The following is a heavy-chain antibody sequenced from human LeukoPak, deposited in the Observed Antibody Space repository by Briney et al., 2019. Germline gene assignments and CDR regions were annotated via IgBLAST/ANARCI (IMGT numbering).Heavy chain of an antibody. CDR2: INHSGST. V-gene: IGHV4-34*01. D-gene: IGHD3-22*01. Sequence: SETLSLTCAVYGGSFSGYYWSWIRQPPGKGLEWIGEINHSGSTNYNPSLKSRVTISVDTSKNQFSLKLSSVTAADTAVYYCARAHYYDSSGSLCAFDIWGQGTMVTVSS. CDR3: ARAHYYDSSGSLCAFDI. CDR1: GGSFSGYY. J-gene: IGHJ3*02.